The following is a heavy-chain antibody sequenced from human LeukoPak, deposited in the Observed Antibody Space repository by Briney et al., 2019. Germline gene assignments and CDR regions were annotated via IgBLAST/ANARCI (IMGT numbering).Heavy chain of an antibody. CDR1: GFSLSTSGVA. J-gene: IGHJ5*02. CDR3: ARRRSPSNGDWFDP. V-gene: IGHV2-5*01. Sequence: ESGPTLVNPTQTLTLTWTFSGFSLSTSGVAVGWFRQPPGGALEWLALIYWNDGKYYSPSLKSRLTIAKDTSKNQVVLTMTNMDPVDTATFYCARRRSPSNGDWFDPWGQGTLVTVSS. CDR2: IYWNDGK. D-gene: IGHD4-17*01.